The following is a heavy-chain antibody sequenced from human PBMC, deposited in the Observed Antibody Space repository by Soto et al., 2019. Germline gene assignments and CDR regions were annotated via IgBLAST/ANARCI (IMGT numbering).Heavy chain of an antibody. J-gene: IGHJ5*02. CDR3: AKGDIVVVPAAITSSGFDP. V-gene: IGHV4-39*01. CDR2: IYYSGST. Sequence: LSLTCTVSGGSISSSSYYWGWIRQPPGKGLEWIGSIYYSGSTYYNPSLKSRVTISVDTSKNQFSLKLSSVTAADTAVYYCAKGDIVVVPAAITSSGFDPWGQGTLVTVSS. CDR1: GGSISSSSYY. D-gene: IGHD2-2*02.